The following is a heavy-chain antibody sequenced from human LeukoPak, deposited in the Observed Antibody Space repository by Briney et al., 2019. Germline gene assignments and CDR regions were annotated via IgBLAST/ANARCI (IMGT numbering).Heavy chain of an antibody. V-gene: IGHV3-53*01. CDR1: GFTVSGYY. D-gene: IGHD2-2*01. CDR2: IYSGGST. Sequence: PGGSLRLSCSASGFTVSGYYMSWVRQAPGKGLEWVSVIYSGGSTYYAESVKGRFTISRDNSKNTLYLQMNSLRAEDTAVYYCARDSGYCSSTGCYVHYFDYWGQGTLVTVSS. CDR3: ARDSGYCSSTGCYVHYFDY. J-gene: IGHJ4*02.